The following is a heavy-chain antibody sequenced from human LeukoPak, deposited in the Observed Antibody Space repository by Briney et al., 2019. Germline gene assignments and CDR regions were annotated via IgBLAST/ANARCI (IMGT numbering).Heavy chain of an antibody. D-gene: IGHD6-19*01. CDR3: ARFADSSGPYYFDY. V-gene: IGHV3-11*06. J-gene: IGHJ4*02. CDR2: ISSSSSYT. CDR1: GFTFSDYY. Sequence: GGSLRLSCAASGFTFSDYYMSWIRQAPGKGLEWVSYISSSSSYTNYADSVKGRFTISRDNAKNSLYLQMNSLRAEDTAVYYCARFADSSGPYYFDYWGQGTLVTVSS.